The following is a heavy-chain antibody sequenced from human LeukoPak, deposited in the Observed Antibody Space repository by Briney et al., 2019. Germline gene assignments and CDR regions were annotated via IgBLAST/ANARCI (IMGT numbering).Heavy chain of an antibody. Sequence: SETLSLTCTVSGGSISSYYWIWIRQPPGKGLEWIGYIYYSGSTNYNPSLKSRVTISVDTSKNQFSLKLSSVTAADTAVYYCARDFYYGSGSYIDYWGQGTLVTVSS. CDR1: GGSISSYY. J-gene: IGHJ4*02. CDR2: IYYSGST. D-gene: IGHD3-10*01. CDR3: ARDFYYGSGSYIDY. V-gene: IGHV4-59*01.